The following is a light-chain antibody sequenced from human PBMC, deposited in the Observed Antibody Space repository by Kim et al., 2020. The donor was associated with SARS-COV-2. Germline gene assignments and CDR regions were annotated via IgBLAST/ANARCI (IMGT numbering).Light chain of an antibody. J-gene: IGLJ2*01. CDR1: KLGDKN. CDR2: KDS. Sequence: SVSPGQTASITCAGDKLGDKNVCWYQQKPGQSPVLVIYKDSKRPSGIPERFSGSNSGNTATLTISGTQAMDEADYYCQAWDSSTVVFGGGTQLTVL. CDR3: QAWDSSTVV. V-gene: IGLV3-1*01.